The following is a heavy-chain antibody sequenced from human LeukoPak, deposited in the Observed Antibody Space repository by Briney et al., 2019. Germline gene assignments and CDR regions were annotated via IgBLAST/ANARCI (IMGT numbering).Heavy chain of an antibody. J-gene: IGHJ4*02. Sequence: SETLSLTCTVSGGSISSSSYYWGWIRQPPGKGVEWIGSIYCSGSTYYNPSLKSRVTISVDTSKNQFSLKLNSVTAADTTVYYCASLPLIVGGNMRWGYFDSWGQGTLVTVSS. CDR3: ASLPLIVGGNMRWGYFDS. V-gene: IGHV4-39*01. CDR2: IYCSGST. CDR1: GGSISSSSYY. D-gene: IGHD1-26*01.